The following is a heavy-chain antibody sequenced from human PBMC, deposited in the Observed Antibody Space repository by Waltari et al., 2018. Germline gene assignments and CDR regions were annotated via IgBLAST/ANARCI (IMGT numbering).Heavy chain of an antibody. D-gene: IGHD1-26*01. CDR3: ARGGSPMTKWEPTLNWFDP. CDR2: IYHSGST. Sequence: QVQLQESGPGLVKPSGTLSLTCAVSGGSISSSNWWSWVRQPPGKGLEWIGEIYHSGSTNYNPSLKSRVTISVDKSKNQFSLKLSSVTAADTAVYYCARGGSPMTKWEPTLNWFDPWGQGTLVTVSS. V-gene: IGHV4-4*02. CDR1: GGSISSSNW. J-gene: IGHJ5*02.